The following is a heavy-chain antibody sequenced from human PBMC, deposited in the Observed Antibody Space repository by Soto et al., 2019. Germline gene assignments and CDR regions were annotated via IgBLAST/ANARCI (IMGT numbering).Heavy chain of an antibody. CDR2: SSATGAGT. CDR3: AKDRRAGGNYGFYSDF. Sequence: EVQLLESGGGLVQPGGSLRLSCAASGFTFSSYGMTWVRQAPGKGLEWVSFSSATGAGTYYADSVKGRFTMSRDNSKHTLYLQMTSLRADDTAVYYCAKDRRAGGNYGFYSDFWGQGALVIVSS. V-gene: IGHV3-23*01. CDR1: GFTFSSYG. D-gene: IGHD1-7*01. J-gene: IGHJ4*02.